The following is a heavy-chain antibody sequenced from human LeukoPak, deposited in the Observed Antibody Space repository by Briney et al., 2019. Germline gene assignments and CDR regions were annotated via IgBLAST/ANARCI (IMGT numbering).Heavy chain of an antibody. CDR3: ARVPRYGSGSYQPVDI. V-gene: IGHV1-18*01. J-gene: IGHJ3*02. CDR1: GYTFTSYG. D-gene: IGHD3-10*01. Sequence: ASVKVSCKASGYTFTSYGIGWVRQAPGQGLEWMGWISAYNGNTNYAQKLQGRVTMTTDTSTSTAYMELRSLRSDDTAVYYCARVPRYGSGSYQPVDIWGQGTMVTVSS. CDR2: ISAYNGNT.